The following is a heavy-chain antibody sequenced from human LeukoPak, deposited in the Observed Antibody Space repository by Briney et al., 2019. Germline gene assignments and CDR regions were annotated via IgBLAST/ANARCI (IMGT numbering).Heavy chain of an antibody. J-gene: IGHJ4*02. Sequence: SETLSLTCAVSGYSISSGYYWVWIRQPPGKGLEWIGSIYHSGSTYYNPSLKSRVTISVDTSKNQFSLKLSSVTAADTAVYYCARLSLGSGGFYFDYWGQGTLVTVSS. CDR1: GYSISSGYY. CDR2: IYHSGST. D-gene: IGHD3-10*01. CDR3: ARLSLGSGGFYFDY. V-gene: IGHV4-38-2*01.